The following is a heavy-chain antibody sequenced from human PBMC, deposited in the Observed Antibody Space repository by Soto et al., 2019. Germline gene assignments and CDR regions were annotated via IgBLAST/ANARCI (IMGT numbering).Heavy chain of an antibody. V-gene: IGHV3-13*01. Sequence: GGSLRLSCAASGCTFSSYDMHWGRQATGKGLEWGAAIAKARHTYYPTSANSRFSISRQSAKNSLYLPMNSLRAGDTAVYYSATAYCTCTSCYTEFGYYYGIDVWGQVTMVTVSS. D-gene: IGHD2-2*02. J-gene: IGHJ6*02. CDR2: IAKARHT. CDR3: ATAYCTCTSCYTEFGYYYGIDV. CDR1: GCTFSSYD.